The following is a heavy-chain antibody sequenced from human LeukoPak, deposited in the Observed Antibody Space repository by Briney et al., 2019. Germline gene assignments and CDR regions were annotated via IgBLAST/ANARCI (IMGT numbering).Heavy chain of an antibody. CDR1: GYTFTSYG. D-gene: IGHD3-22*01. J-gene: IGHJ3*02. Sequence: ASVKVSCKASGYTFTSYGISWVRQAPGQGLEWMGWISAYNGNTNYAQKLQGRVTMTTDTSTSTAYMELSRLRSDDTAVYYCARVFHYDSSGYWDWDSFDIWGQGTMVTVSS. V-gene: IGHV1-18*01. CDR3: ARVFHYDSSGYWDWDSFDI. CDR2: ISAYNGNT.